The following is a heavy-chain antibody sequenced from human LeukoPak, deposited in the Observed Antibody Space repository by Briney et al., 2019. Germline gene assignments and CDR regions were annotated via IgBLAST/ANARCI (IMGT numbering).Heavy chain of an antibody. CDR2: IIPSGRST. V-gene: IGHV1-46*01. CDR1: GYTFTSYG. CDR3: ARGQRTLIDY. Sequence: EASVKVSCKASGYTFTSYGISWVRQAPGQGLEWMGIIIPSGRSTSYAQKFQGRVTMTRDTSTNTVYMDLSSLTSEDTAVYYCARGQRTLIDYWGHGTLVTVSS. J-gene: IGHJ4*01. D-gene: IGHD6-25*01.